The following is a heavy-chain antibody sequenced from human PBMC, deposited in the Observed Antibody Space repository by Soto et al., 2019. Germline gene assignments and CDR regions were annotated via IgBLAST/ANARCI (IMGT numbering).Heavy chain of an antibody. D-gene: IGHD3-3*01. CDR1: GFTFSSYS. V-gene: IGHV3-48*01. CDR3: VRGRAVTTPCPNCDY. CDR2: ISSSSSTI. J-gene: IGHJ4*02. Sequence: EVQLVESGGGLVQPGGSLRLSCVVSGFTFSSYSMNWVRQAPGKGLEWVSYISSSSSTIYYADSVTGRFNISRDNAKNSLYLQMYSLRAEDTAVYYCVRGRAVTTPCPNCDYWGQGTLVTVSS.